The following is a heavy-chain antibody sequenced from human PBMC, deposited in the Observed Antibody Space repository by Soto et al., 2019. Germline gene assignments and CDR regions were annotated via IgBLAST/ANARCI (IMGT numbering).Heavy chain of an antibody. CDR3: ARDRGGILTGYLDY. J-gene: IGHJ4*02. V-gene: IGHV1-69*13. CDR1: GGTFSSYA. D-gene: IGHD3-9*01. CDR2: IIPIFGTA. Sequence: GASVKVSCKASGGTFSSYAISWVRQAPGQGLGWMGGIIPIFGTANYAQKFQGRVTITADESTSTAYMELSSLRSEDTAVYYCARDRGGILTGYLDYWGQGTLVTVSS.